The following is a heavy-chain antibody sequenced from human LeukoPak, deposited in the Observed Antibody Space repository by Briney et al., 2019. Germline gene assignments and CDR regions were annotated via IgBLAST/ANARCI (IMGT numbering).Heavy chain of an antibody. CDR2: INHSGST. CDR3: ARRRGSGRRYYFDY. D-gene: IGHD3-10*01. J-gene: IGHJ4*02. CDR1: GGSLSAYY. Sequence: SETLSLTCAVYGGSLSAYYWTWIRQPPGKGLEWIGEINHSGSTNYNPSLKSRVTISVDTSKNQFSLKLSSVTAADTAVYYCARRRGSGRRYYFDYWGQGTLVTVSS. V-gene: IGHV4-34*01.